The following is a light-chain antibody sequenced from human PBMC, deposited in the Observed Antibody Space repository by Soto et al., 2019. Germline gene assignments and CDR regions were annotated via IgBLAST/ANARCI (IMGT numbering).Light chain of an antibody. CDR1: SSDVGGYNY. Sequence: QSVLTQPRSVSGSPGQSVTISCTGTSSDVGGYNYVSWYQQHPGKAPKLMIYDVSKRPSGVPDRFSGSKSGNTASLTISGLQAEGEADYYCCSYPGSYTFGYVFGTGTKVTVL. V-gene: IGLV2-11*01. CDR2: DVS. J-gene: IGLJ1*01. CDR3: CSYPGSYTFGYV.